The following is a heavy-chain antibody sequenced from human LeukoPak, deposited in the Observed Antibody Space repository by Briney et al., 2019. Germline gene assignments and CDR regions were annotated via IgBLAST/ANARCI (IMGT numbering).Heavy chain of an antibody. CDR1: GFTFSSYW. D-gene: IGHD3-9*01. CDR3: ARGLVGYYDILTYDAFDI. Sequence: PGGSLRLSCAASGFTFSSYWMSWVRQAPGKGLEWVANIKQDGSEKYYVDSVKGRFTISRDNAKNSLYMQMNSLRAEDTAVYYCARGLVGYYDILTYDAFDIWGQGKMVTVSS. V-gene: IGHV3-7*03. J-gene: IGHJ3*02. CDR2: IKQDGSEK.